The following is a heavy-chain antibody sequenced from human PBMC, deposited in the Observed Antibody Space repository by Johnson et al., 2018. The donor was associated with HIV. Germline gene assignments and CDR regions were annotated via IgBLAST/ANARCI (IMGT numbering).Heavy chain of an antibody. CDR1: GFTVSSNY. Sequence: VQLVESGGGLIQPGGSLRLSCAASGFTVSSNYMSWVRQAPGKGLEWVAFIWHDGRDVYYADSVKGRFTVSRDNSKNAVYLQMNSLGAGDTAVYYCAKAQHVPLVPTVMRDDAFDIWGQRAMVTVSS. V-gene: IGHV3-33*03. D-gene: IGHD5-12*01. CDR3: AKAQHVPLVPTVMRDDAFDI. J-gene: IGHJ3*02. CDR2: IWHDGRDV.